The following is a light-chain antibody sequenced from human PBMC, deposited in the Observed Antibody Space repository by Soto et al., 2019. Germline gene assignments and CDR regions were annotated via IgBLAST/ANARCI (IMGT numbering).Light chain of an antibody. Sequence: EIGLTQSPGTLSLCPGERATLSCRASQSVSSSYLAWYQQKPGQAPRLLIYGASSRATGIPDRFSGSGSGADFTLTISRLEPEDFAVYYCQQYGSSPRTFGQGTKVEIK. V-gene: IGKV3-20*01. CDR3: QQYGSSPRT. CDR2: GAS. CDR1: QSVSSSY. J-gene: IGKJ1*01.